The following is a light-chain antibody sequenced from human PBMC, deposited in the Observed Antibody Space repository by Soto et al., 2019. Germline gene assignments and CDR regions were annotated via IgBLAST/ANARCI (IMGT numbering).Light chain of an antibody. CDR3: CSYAGSSTVV. J-gene: IGLJ2*01. CDR2: EVS. Sequence: QPASVSGSPGQSITISCTGTSSDVGSYNLVSWYQQHPGKAPKLMIYEVSKRPSGVSNRFSGSKSGNTASLTISGLQAEDEADYYCCSYAGSSTVVFGGGTKLTVL. V-gene: IGLV2-23*02. CDR1: SSDVGSYNL.